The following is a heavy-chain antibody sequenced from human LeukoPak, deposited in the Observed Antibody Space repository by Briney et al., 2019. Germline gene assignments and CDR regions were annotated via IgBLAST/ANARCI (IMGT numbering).Heavy chain of an antibody. J-gene: IGHJ3*02. V-gene: IGHV4-4*02. CDR2: IYHSGST. D-gene: IGHD3-10*01. CDR3: ARAELLWFGETETDAFDI. Sequence: KPSETLSLTCAVSGGSIRSSNWWSWVRQPPGKGLEWIGEIYHSGSTNYNPSLKSRVTISVDKSKNQFFLKLSSVTAADTAVYYCARAELLWFGETETDAFDIWGRGTMITVSS. CDR1: GGSIRSSNW.